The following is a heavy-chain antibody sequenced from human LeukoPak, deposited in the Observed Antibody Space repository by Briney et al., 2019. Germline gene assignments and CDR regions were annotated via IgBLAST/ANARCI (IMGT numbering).Heavy chain of an antibody. CDR2: IYYSGST. J-gene: IGHJ5*02. V-gene: IGHV4-59*01. D-gene: IGHD3-3*01. CDR3: ARVSGFWSGYPNWFDP. Sequence: SETLSLTCTVSGGSISSYYWSWIRQPPGKGLEWIGYIYYSGSTNYNPSLKSRVTISVDTSKNQFSLKLSSVTAAGTAVYYCARVSGFWSGYPNWFDPWSQGTLVTVSS. CDR1: GGSISSYY.